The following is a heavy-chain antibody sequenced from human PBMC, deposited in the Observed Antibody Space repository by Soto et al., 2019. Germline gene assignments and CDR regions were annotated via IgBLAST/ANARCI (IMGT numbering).Heavy chain of an antibody. Sequence: SETLSLTCTVSGGSISSYYWSWIRQPPGKGLEWIGYIYYSGSTNYNPSLKSRVTISVDTSKNQFSLKLSSVTAADTAVYYCARQFHYDILTGYYKRMYYFDYWGQGTLVTVSS. J-gene: IGHJ4*02. V-gene: IGHV4-59*08. CDR1: GGSISSYY. D-gene: IGHD3-9*01. CDR2: IYYSGST. CDR3: ARQFHYDILTGYYKRMYYFDY.